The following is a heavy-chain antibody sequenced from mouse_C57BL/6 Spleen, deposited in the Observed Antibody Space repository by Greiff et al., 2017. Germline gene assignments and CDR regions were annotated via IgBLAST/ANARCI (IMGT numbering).Heavy chain of an antibody. D-gene: IGHD1-1*01. CDR1: GYTFTDYY. J-gene: IGHJ4*01. V-gene: IGHV1-26*01. CDR2: INPNNGGT. Sequence: VQLQQSGPELVKPGASVKISCKASGYTFTDYYMNWVKQSHGKSLEWIGDINPNNGGTSYNQKFKGTATLTVDKSSSTAYMELHSLTSEDSAVYYCANYYGSSLYDMDFWGQGTSVTVSS. CDR3: ANYYGSSLYDMDF.